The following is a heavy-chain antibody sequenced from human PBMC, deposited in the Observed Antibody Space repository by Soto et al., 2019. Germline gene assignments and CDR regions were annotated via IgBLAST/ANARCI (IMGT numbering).Heavy chain of an antibody. CDR2: ISAYNGNT. J-gene: IGHJ6*02. Sequence: ASVKVSCKASGYTFTSYGISWVRQAPGQGLEWMGWISAYNGNTNYAQKLQGRVTMTTDTSTSTAYMELRSLRSDDTAVYYCARAGDILTGYYNPYYYYGMDVWGQGTTVTVSS. D-gene: IGHD3-9*01. CDR1: GYTFTSYG. CDR3: ARAGDILTGYYNPYYYYGMDV. V-gene: IGHV1-18*04.